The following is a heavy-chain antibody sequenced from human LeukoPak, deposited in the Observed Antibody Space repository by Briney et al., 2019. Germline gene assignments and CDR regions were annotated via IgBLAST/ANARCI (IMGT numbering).Heavy chain of an antibody. Sequence: GGSLRLSCSASGFTFSSYAMHWVRQAPGKGLEYVSAISSSGGSTYYADLVKGRFTISRDDSKNTLFLQMSSLRPEDTAVYFCVKERSGGFFDYWGQGTLVTVSS. CDR3: VKERSGGFFDY. J-gene: IGHJ4*02. V-gene: IGHV3-64D*09. CDR2: ISSSGGST. CDR1: GFTFSSYA. D-gene: IGHD1-26*01.